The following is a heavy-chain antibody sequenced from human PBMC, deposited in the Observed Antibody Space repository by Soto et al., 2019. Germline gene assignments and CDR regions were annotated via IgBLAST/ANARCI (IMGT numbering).Heavy chain of an antibody. Sequence: QVQLVESGGGLVKPGGSLRLSCAASGFTFSDYDMSWIRQAPGKGLEWVSYISSSGSTIYYADSVMGRFTISRDNAKKSLYLHMNSLRAEDTAVYYCARPCRYCNGGGPGNWFDPWGQGTLDTVPS. J-gene: IGHJ5*02. CDR3: ARPCRYCNGGGPGNWFDP. CDR2: ISSSGSTI. D-gene: IGHD2-8*02. V-gene: IGHV3-11*01. CDR1: GFTFSDYD.